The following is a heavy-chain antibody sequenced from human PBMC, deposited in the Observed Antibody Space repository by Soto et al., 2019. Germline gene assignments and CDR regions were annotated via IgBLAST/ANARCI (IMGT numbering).Heavy chain of an antibody. Sequence: LEILSLTCAVYGGSFSGYYWSWIRQPPGKGLEWIGEINHSGSTNYNPSLKSRVTISVDTSKNQFSLKLSSVTAADTAVYYCARVERTHARQRYSSSSGYFQHWGQGTLVTVSS. CDR1: GGSFSGYY. CDR2: INHSGST. J-gene: IGHJ1*01. D-gene: IGHD6-6*01. CDR3: ARVERTHARQRYSSSSGYFQH. V-gene: IGHV4-34*01.